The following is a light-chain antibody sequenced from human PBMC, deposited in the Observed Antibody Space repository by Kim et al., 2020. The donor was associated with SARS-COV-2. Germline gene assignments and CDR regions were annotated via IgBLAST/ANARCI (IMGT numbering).Light chain of an antibody. Sequence: LSASVRDRVTITWRASQNIISWLAWIRQKPGKATTLLILDASNVESGVPSRFSGSGAGTEFTLTISSLQPDDFATYYCQQYNTYYTFGQGTKLEI. CDR1: QNIISW. J-gene: IGKJ2*01. V-gene: IGKV1-5*01. CDR2: DAS. CDR3: QQYNTYYT.